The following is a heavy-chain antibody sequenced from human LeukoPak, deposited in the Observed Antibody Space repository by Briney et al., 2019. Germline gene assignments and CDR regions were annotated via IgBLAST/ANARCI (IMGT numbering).Heavy chain of an antibody. D-gene: IGHD3-10*02. CDR2: IYTSGST. J-gene: IGHJ6*03. CDR3: ARLGLFGELLRHYYYMDV. V-gene: IGHV4-61*02. Sequence: SETLSLTCTVSGGSISSGSYYWSWIRQPAGKGLEWIGRIYTSGSTNYNPSLKSRVTISVDTSKNQFSLKLSSVTAADTAVYYCARLGLFGELLRHYYYMDVWGKGTTVTISS. CDR1: GGSISSGSYY.